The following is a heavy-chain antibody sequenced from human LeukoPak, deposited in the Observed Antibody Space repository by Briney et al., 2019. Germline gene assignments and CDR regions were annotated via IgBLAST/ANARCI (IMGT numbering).Heavy chain of an antibody. V-gene: IGHV3-48*04. J-gene: IGHJ4*02. CDR1: GFTFNSYS. CDR2: ISASSSVR. Sequence: GGSLRLTCTASGFTFNSYSLNWVRQAPGTRLEWVSFISASSSVRYYADSVKGRFTISRDNAKNSLYLQMSSLRAEDTAVYYCARDRGGSYSEIDYWGQGTLVTVSS. CDR3: ARDRGGSYSEIDY. D-gene: IGHD1-26*01.